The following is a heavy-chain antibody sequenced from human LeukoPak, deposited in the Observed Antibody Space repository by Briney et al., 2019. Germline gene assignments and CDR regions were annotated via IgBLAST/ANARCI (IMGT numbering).Heavy chain of an antibody. D-gene: IGHD6-13*01. CDR3: ARARLTAAAGITFIGYFDY. Sequence: PSETLSLTCTVSGGSISSYYWSWIRQPAGKELEWIGRIYTSGSTNYNPSLKSRVTMSVDTSKNQFSLKLSSVTAADMAVYYCARARLTAAAGITFIGYFDYWGQGTLVTVSS. CDR2: IYTSGST. J-gene: IGHJ4*02. CDR1: GGSISSYY. V-gene: IGHV4-4*07.